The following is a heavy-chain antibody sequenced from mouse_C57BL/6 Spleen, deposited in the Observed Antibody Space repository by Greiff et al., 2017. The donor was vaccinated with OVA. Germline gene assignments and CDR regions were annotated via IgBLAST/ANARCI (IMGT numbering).Heavy chain of an antibody. CDR3: ARETSNFVYFDY. V-gene: IGHV1-55*01. CDR1: GYTFTSYW. CDR2: IYPGSGST. D-gene: IGHD2-5*01. Sequence: QVQLQQPGAELVKPGASVKMSCKASGYTFTSYWITWVKQRPGQGLEWIGDIYPGSGSTNYNEKFKSKATLTVDTSSSTAYMQLSSLTSEDSAVYYCARETSNFVYFDYWGQGTTLTVSS. J-gene: IGHJ2*01.